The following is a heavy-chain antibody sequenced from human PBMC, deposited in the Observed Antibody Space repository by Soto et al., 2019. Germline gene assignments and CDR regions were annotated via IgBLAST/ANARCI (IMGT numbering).Heavy chain of an antibody. CDR3: TRLGGKGRHCSSTSCPRYYYYMDV. V-gene: IGHV3-49*03. CDR2: IRSKAYGGTT. CDR1: GFTFGDYA. Sequence: GGSLRLSCTASGFTFGDYAMSWFRQAPGKGLEWVGFIRSKAYGGTTEYAASVKGRFTISRDDSKSIAYLQMNSLKTEDTAVYYCTRLGGKGRHCSSTSCPRYYYYMDVWGKGTTVTVSS. J-gene: IGHJ6*03. D-gene: IGHD2-2*01.